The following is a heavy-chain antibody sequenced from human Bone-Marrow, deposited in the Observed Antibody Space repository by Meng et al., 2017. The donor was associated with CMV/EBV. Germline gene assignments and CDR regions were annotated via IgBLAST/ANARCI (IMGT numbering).Heavy chain of an antibody. D-gene: IGHD1-26*01. Sequence: GESLKISCAASGFTFRSYWIHWVRQVPGKGLVWVSHISSDGSITFYADSVRGRFTISRDNAKNTLYLQMNSLRVEDTAVYYCARDEGYSGSLDYWGQGTLVTVSS. J-gene: IGHJ4*02. CDR1: GFTFRSYW. V-gene: IGHV3-74*01. CDR2: ISSDGSIT. CDR3: ARDEGYSGSLDY.